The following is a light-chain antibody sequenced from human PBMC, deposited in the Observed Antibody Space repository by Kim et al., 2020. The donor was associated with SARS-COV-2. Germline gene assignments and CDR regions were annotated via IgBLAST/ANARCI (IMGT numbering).Light chain of an antibody. CDR3: QQSDITPYT. V-gene: IGKV1-39*01. CDR1: RSIGNH. Sequence: DIQMTQSPSSLSASVGDRVTITCRASRSIGNHLNWYQQRPGKAPNLLIYAASNLQTGVSSRFSGSESGTDFTLSIRNLQPEDSATYYCQQSDITPYTFGQGTTIGIK. J-gene: IGKJ2*01. CDR2: AAS.